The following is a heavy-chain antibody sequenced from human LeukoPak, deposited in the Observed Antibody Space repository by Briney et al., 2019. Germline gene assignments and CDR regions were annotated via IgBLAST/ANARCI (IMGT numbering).Heavy chain of an antibody. CDR1: GYTFISYG. J-gene: IGHJ4*02. D-gene: IGHD2-15*01. Sequence: ASVKVSCKASGYTFISYGISWVRQAPGQGLEWMGWINPNSGGTNYAQKFQGRVTMTRDTSISTAYMELSRLRSDDTAVYYCATGRYCSGDSCYSRTDYWGQGTLVTVSS. CDR3: ATGRYCSGDSCYSRTDY. V-gene: IGHV1-2*02. CDR2: INPNSGGT.